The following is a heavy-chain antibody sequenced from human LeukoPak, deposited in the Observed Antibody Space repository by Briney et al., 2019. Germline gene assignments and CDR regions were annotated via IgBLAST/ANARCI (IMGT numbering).Heavy chain of an antibody. Sequence: GGSLRLSCAASGFTFSSYDMSWVRQAPGKGLEWVSAISGSGGTTYYADSVKGRFTISRDNSKNTVHLQMSSLRAEDTAIYYCAKRPDSHDYWGQGTLVTVSS. J-gene: IGHJ4*02. CDR3: AKRPDSHDY. V-gene: IGHV3-23*01. CDR1: GFTFSSYD. CDR2: ISGSGGTT. D-gene: IGHD3-22*01.